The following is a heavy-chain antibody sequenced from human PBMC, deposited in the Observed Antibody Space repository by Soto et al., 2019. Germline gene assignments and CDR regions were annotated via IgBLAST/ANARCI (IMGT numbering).Heavy chain of an antibody. CDR1: GYSFTSYW. CDR2: IYPGDSDT. CDR3: ARHKYSSSPPLYYYGMDV. V-gene: IGHV5-51*01. J-gene: IGHJ6*02. D-gene: IGHD6-6*01. Sequence: PGESLKISCKGSGYSFTSYWIGWVRQMPGKGLEWMGIIYPGDSDTRYSPSFQGQVTISADKSISTAYLQWSSLKASDTAMYYCARHKYSSSPPLYYYGMDVWGQGTTVTVSS.